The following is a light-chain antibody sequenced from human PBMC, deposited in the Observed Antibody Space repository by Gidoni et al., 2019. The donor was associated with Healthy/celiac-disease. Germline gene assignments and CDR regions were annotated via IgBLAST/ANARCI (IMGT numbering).Light chain of an antibody. J-gene: IGLJ2*01. V-gene: IGLV3-21*03. CDR2: DDS. CDR1: NIAGKN. Sequence: SYVLTQPPSVSVAPGKTARITCGGNNIAGKNVHWYQQRPGQAPGLVVYDDSDRPSGIPERFSGSNSGNTATLTISRVEAGDEADYYCQVWDSSSDHVIFGGGTKLTVL. CDR3: QVWDSSSDHVI.